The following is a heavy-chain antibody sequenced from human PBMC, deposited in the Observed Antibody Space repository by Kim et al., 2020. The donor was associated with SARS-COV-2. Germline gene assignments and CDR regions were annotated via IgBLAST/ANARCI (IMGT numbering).Heavy chain of an antibody. V-gene: IGHV3-33*06. CDR3: AKWGVALFDY. CDR2: K. J-gene: IGHJ4*02. D-gene: IGHD2-15*01. Sequence: KYYAGSVKGRFTISRDNSKNTLYLQMNSLRVEDTAVYYCAKWGVALFDYWGQGTLVTVSS.